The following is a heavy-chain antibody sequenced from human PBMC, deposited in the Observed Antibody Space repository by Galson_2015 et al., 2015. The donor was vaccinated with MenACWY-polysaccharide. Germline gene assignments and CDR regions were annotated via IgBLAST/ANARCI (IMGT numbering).Heavy chain of an antibody. CDR1: DYSVRSGYF. Sequence: LSLTCAVSDYSVRSGYFWGWIRQPPGKGLEWIASIFHSGTTYYNPSLKSRVTISVDTSKNQFSLKLSSVTAADTAVYYCARVEKYSGSFYILYWGQGTLVTVSS. CDR2: IFHSGTT. D-gene: IGHD1-26*01. CDR3: ARVEKYSGSFYILY. V-gene: IGHV4-38-2*01. J-gene: IGHJ4*02.